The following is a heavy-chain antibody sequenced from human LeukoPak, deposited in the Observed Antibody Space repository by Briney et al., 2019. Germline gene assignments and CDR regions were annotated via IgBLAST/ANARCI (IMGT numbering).Heavy chain of an antibody. J-gene: IGHJ4*02. D-gene: IGHD2-2*01. V-gene: IGHV4-39*01. CDR3: ASYKYCSTTSCAGSPDY. CDR2: SYYSGST. CDR1: GGSISSSSYY. Sequence: SETLSLTCTVSGGSISSSSYYWGWIRQPPGKGLEWIGSSYYSGSTHYNPSLKSRVTISVDTSKNQFSLKLSSVTAADTAVYYCASYKYCSTTSCAGSPDYWGQGTLVTVSS.